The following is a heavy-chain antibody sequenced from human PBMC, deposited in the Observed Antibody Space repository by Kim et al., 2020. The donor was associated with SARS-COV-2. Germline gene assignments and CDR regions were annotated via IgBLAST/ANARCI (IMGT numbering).Heavy chain of an antibody. Sequence: NYNPSLKSRVTISVDPSKDQFSRKLSAVTAADTAVYYCARSTSGSWYFDYWGQGTLVTVSS. J-gene: IGHJ4*02. V-gene: IGHV4-34*01. CDR3: ARSTSGSWYFDY. D-gene: IGHD6-13*01.